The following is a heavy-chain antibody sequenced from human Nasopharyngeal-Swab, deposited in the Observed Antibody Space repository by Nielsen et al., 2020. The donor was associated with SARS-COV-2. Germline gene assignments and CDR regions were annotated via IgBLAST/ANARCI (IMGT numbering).Heavy chain of an antibody. CDR2: INPSGGST. CDR3: ARFGELTHFDY. Sequence: ASVKVSCKASGYTFTSYYMHWVRQAPGQGLEWMGIINPSGGSTSYAQKFQGRVTMIRDTSTSTVYMELSSLRSEDTAVYYCARFGELTHFDYWGQGTLVTVSS. CDR1: GYTFTSYY. V-gene: IGHV1-46*01. D-gene: IGHD3-10*01. J-gene: IGHJ4*02.